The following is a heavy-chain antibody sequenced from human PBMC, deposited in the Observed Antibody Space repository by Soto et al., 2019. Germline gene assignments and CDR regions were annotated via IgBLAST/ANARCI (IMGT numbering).Heavy chain of an antibody. CDR3: ARDWGYQLLPAMRTRRSGIFDY. J-gene: IGHJ4*02. Sequence: ASVKVSCKASGYTFTSYGISWVRQAPGQGLEWMGWISAYNGNTNYAQKLQGRVTMTTETSTSTAYMELRSLRSDDTAVYYCARDWGYQLLPAMRTRRSGIFDYWGQGTLVTVSS. D-gene: IGHD2-2*01. CDR1: GYTFTSYG. CDR2: ISAYNGNT. V-gene: IGHV1-18*01.